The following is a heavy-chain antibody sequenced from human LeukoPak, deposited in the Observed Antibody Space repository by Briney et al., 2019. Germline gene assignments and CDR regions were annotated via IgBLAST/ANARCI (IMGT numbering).Heavy chain of an antibody. D-gene: IGHD6-13*01. CDR3: FLMSAAGPPYYYYGMDV. CDR2: ISYDGSNK. CDR1: GFTFSSYG. Sequence: GGSLRLSCAASGFTFSSYGMHWVRQAPGKGLEWVAVISYDGSNKYYADSVKGRFTISRDNSKNTLYLQMNSLRAEDTAVYYCFLMSAAGPPYYYYGMDVWGQGTTVTVSS. V-gene: IGHV3-30*03. J-gene: IGHJ6*02.